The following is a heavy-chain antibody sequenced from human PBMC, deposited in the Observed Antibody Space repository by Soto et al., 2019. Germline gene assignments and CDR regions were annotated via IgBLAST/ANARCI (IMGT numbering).Heavy chain of an antibody. Sequence: VQLQESGPGLVKPSGTLSLTCAVSGGSISXXXWXXXVRQPPVKGLEWIGEIYHSGSTNSNPSLQRRVTILVDKAKKQFSVKLSSVTAADTAXYYCARAQGGYCISTSCRGDYYYYGMDVWGQGTTVTVSS. J-gene: IGHJ6*02. CDR1: GGSISXXXW. V-gene: IGHV4-4*02. D-gene: IGHD2-2*01. CDR2: IYHSGST. CDR3: ARAQGGYCISTSCRGDYYYYGMDV.